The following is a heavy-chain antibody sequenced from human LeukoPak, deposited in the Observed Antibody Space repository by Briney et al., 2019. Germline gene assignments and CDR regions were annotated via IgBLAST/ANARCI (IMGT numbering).Heavy chain of an antibody. D-gene: IGHD6-13*01. J-gene: IGHJ4*02. V-gene: IGHV4-30-4*08. Sequence: PSETLSLTCTVSGGSISSGDYYWSWIRQPPGKGLEWIGYIYYSGSTYYNPSLKSRVTISVDTSKNQFSLKLSSVTAADTALYYCARGKWVAAAGMLDYWGQGTLVTVSS. CDR3: ARGKWVAAAGMLDY. CDR2: IYYSGST. CDR1: GGSISSGDYY.